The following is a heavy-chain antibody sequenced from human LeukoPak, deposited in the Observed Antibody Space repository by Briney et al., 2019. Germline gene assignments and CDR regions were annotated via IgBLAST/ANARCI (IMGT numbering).Heavy chain of an antibody. CDR1: GGSISSSSYY. CDR2: IYYSGST. J-gene: IGHJ5*02. D-gene: IGHD3-3*01. CDR3: ARLERGILTPRNWFDP. Sequence: SDTLSLTCTVSGGSISSSSYYWGWIRQPPGKGLEWIGSIYYSGSTYYNPSLKSRVTISVDTSKNQFSLKLSSVTAADTAVYYCARLERGILTPRNWFDPWGQGTLVTVSS. V-gene: IGHV4-39*01.